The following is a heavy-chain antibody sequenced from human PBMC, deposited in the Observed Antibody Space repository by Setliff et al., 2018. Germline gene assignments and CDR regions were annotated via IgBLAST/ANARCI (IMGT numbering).Heavy chain of an antibody. Sequence: ASVKVSCKASGYTFTTYTMNWVRQAPGQGLEWMGWINTNTGNPTYAQGFTGRFVFSLDTSVSTAYLQINSLEAEDTAVYYCARSPAVLGIVYLDPWGQGTLVTVSS. V-gene: IGHV7-4-1*02. CDR2: INTNTGNP. D-gene: IGHD2-15*01. CDR3: ARSPAVLGIVYLDP. J-gene: IGHJ5*02. CDR1: GYTFTTYT.